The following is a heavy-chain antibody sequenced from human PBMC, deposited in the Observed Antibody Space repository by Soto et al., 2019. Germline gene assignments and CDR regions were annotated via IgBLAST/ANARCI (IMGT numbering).Heavy chain of an antibody. J-gene: IGHJ4*02. D-gene: IGHD3-22*01. CDR2: ISSSSSTI. CDR3: ARATYYYDSSGVGLDY. Sequence: EVQLVESGGGLVQPGGSLRLSCAASGFTFSSYSMNWVRQAPGKGLEWVSYISSSSSTIYYADSVKGRFTISRDNAKNSLYQQMNSLRDEDTAVYYCARATYYYDSSGVGLDYWGQGTLVTVSS. V-gene: IGHV3-48*02. CDR1: GFTFSSYS.